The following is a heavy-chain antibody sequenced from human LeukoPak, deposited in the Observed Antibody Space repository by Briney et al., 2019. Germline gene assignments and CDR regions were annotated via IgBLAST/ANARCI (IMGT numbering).Heavy chain of an antibody. J-gene: IGHJ5*02. CDR2: FDPEDGET. Sequence: ASVKVSCKVSGYTLTELSMHWVRQAPGKGLEWMGGFDPEDGETIYAQKFQGRVTMTEDTSTDTAYMELSSLRSEDTAVYYCATGIGSNYGAYFDWLDPWGQGTLVTVSS. CDR1: GYTLTELS. D-gene: IGHD4-11*01. V-gene: IGHV1-24*01. CDR3: ATGIGSNYGAYFDWLDP.